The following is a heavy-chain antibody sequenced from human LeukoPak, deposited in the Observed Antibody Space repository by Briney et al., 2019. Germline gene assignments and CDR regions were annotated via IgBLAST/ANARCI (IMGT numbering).Heavy chain of an antibody. CDR3: ARDSNWIDY. CDR2: IYYSGST. Sequence: SETLSLTCTVSGGSISSYYWSWSRQPPGKGLEWIGYIYYSGSTNYNPSLKSRVTISVDTSKNQFSLKLSSVTAADTAVYYCARDSNWIDYWGQGTLVTVSS. D-gene: IGHD1-20*01. V-gene: IGHV4-59*01. J-gene: IGHJ4*02. CDR1: GGSISSYY.